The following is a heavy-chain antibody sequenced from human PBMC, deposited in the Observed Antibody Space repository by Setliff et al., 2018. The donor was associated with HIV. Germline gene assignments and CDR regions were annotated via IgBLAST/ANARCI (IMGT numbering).Heavy chain of an antibody. CDR1: GYTLGGNY. V-gene: IGHV1-2*06. CDR2: IDRNSGGT. D-gene: IGHD3-10*01. J-gene: IGHJ4*02. CDR3: SRDVGVPGRGNALEY. Sequence: ASVKVSCKASGYTLGGNYMHWVRQAPGQGLEWMGRIDRNSGGTNYAQKFEGRVTMTRDTTVNTVYIEVSSLRSDDTAVYYCSRDVGVPGRGNALEYWGQGIPVTVSS.